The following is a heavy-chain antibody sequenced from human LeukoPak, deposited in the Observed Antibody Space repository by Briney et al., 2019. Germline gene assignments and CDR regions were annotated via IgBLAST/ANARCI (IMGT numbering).Heavy chain of an antibody. D-gene: IGHD2-2*01. CDR2: IYYSENT. J-gene: IGHJ6*02. CDR1: GGSISSSSYY. Sequence: SETLSLTCTVSGGSISSSSYYWGWIRQPPGKGLEWIGSIYYSENTYYNPSLKSRVTISVDTSKNQFSLKLSSVTAADTAVYYCARFGFHTAAYYGMDVWGQGTTVTVSS. V-gene: IGHV4-39*01. CDR3: ARFGFHTAAYYGMDV.